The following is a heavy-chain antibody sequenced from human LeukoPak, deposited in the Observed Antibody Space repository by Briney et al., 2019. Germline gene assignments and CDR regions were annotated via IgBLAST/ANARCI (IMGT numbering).Heavy chain of an antibody. CDR1: GGSISSYY. CDR3: ARHGGGYSYYYYYYYMDV. CDR2: IYYSGST. D-gene: IGHD4-23*01. Sequence: SETLSLTCTVSGGSISSYYWSWIRQPPGKGLEWIGYIYYSGSTNYNPSLKGRVTISVDTSKNQFSLKLSSVTAADTAVYYCARHGGGYSYYYYYYYMDVWGKGTTVTVSS. J-gene: IGHJ6*03. V-gene: IGHV4-59*08.